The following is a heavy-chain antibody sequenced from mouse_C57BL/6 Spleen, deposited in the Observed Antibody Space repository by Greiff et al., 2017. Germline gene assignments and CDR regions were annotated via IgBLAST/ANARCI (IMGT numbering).Heavy chain of an antibody. CDR1: GYSFTGYY. CDR3: ARGHYGSVYAMDY. CDR2: SNPSTGGT. D-gene: IGHD1-1*01. Sequence: EVKLVESGPELVKPGASVKISCKASGYSFTGYYMNWVKQSPEKSLEWIGESNPSTGGTTYNQKFKAKATLTVDKSSSTAYMQLKSLTSEDSAVYYCARGHYGSVYAMDYWGQGTSVTVSS. V-gene: IGHV1-42*01. J-gene: IGHJ4*01.